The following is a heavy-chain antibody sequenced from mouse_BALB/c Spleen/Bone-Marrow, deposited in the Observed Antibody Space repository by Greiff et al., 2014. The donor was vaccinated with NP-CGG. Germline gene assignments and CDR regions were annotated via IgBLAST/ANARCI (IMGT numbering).Heavy chain of an antibody. V-gene: IGHV5-12-2*01. D-gene: IGHD3-1*01. CDR2: ISNGGGST. CDR1: GFTFSSYT. CDR3: ARQLGLRWAMDY. J-gene: IGHJ4*01. Sequence: EVQLVESGGGLVQPGGSLKLSCAASGFTFSSYTVSWVRQTPEKRLEWVAYISNGGGSTYYPDTVKGRFTISRDNAKNTLYLQMSRLKSEDTAMYYCARQLGLRWAMDYWGQGTSVTVSS.